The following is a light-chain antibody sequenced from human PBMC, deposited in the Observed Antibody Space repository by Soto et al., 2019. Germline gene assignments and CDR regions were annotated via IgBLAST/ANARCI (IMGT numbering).Light chain of an antibody. CDR3: HQRSNWPPDT. Sequence: EIVLTQSPDTLSLSPGEGASLSSRASQSGHTFLAWYQQKPGQAPRLLIYGASTRATGVPARFSGSGSGTDFTLTISSLEPEDFAVYYCHQRSNWPPDTFGQGTRLEIK. J-gene: IGKJ5*01. CDR1: QSGHTF. V-gene: IGKV3-11*01. CDR2: GAS.